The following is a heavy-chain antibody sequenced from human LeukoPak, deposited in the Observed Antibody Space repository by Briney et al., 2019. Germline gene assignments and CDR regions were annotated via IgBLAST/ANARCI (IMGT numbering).Heavy chain of an antibody. J-gene: IGHJ3*02. D-gene: IGHD3-9*01. CDR3: ARASSKQLAGYLPDGFDI. V-gene: IGHV3-21*01. CDR2: ISSSGTYV. CDR1: GFTFSSYS. Sequence: GGSLRLSCAASGFTFSSYSINSVRQAPGKGLEWVSSISSSGTYVYYADSVKGRFTISRDNAKNSLSLQMNSLRADDAAVYYCARASSKQLAGYLPDGFDIWGQGTMVTVSS.